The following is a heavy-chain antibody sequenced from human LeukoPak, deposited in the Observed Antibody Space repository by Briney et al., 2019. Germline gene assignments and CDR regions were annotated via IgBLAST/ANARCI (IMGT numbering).Heavy chain of an antibody. CDR1: GFTFDDYA. Sequence: GGSLRLSCAASGFTFDDYAMHWVRQAPGKGLEWVSGIGWNSGSIGYADSVKGRFTISRDNAKNSLYLQMNSLRAEDTALYYCAKDGATYYYGSGSYYDYWGQGTLVTVSS. CDR2: IGWNSGSI. D-gene: IGHD3-10*01. J-gene: IGHJ4*02. CDR3: AKDGATYYYGSGSYYDY. V-gene: IGHV3-9*01.